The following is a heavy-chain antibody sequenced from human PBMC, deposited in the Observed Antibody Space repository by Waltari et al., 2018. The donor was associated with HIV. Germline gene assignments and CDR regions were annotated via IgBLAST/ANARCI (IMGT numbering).Heavy chain of an antibody. V-gene: IGHV4-39*01. Sequence: QLQLQESGPGLVKPSETLSLTCTVSGGSITSSSYFWAWLRQPPGKGLEWIGKFYSGGNTSYNPSLQSRVTMSVDRSNSQFSLRLSSVTAADTGVYYCARRVVPGSTLDPWGPGALVTVSS. J-gene: IGHJ5*02. CDR3: ARRVVPGSTLDP. CDR1: GGSITSSSYF. D-gene: IGHD2-15*01. CDR2: FYSGGNT.